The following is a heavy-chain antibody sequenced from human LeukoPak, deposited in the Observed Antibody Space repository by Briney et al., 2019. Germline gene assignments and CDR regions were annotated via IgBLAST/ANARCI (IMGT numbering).Heavy chain of an antibody. CDR1: GDSISNYY. D-gene: IGHD3-22*01. Sequence: PSETLSLTCSVSGDSISNYYWSWIRQPAGKGLEWIGRIYTSGSTNYNPSLKSRVTMSVDTSKNQFSLKLSSVTAADTAVYYCARDPYYDSRSGAFDIWGQGTMVTVSS. CDR3: ARDPYYDSRSGAFDI. CDR2: IYTSGST. J-gene: IGHJ3*02. V-gene: IGHV4-4*07.